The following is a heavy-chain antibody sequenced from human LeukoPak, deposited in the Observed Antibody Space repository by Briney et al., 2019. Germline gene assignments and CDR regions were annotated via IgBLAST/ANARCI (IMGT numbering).Heavy chain of an antibody. CDR1: GYTFTSYG. CDR2: ISAYNGNT. Sequence: ASVKVSCKAFGYTFTSYGISWVRQAPGQGLEWMGWISAYNGNTNYAQKLQGRVTMTTDTSTSTAYMELRSLRSDDTAVYYCARSYDFWSGYYGNWFDPWGQGTLVTVSS. J-gene: IGHJ5*02. D-gene: IGHD3-3*01. V-gene: IGHV1-18*01. CDR3: ARSYDFWSGYYGNWFDP.